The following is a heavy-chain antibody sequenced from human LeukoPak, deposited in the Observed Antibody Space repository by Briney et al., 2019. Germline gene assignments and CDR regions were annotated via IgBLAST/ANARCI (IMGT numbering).Heavy chain of an antibody. CDR1: GGSISISSYY. D-gene: IGHD6-13*01. CDR2: IYYSGST. V-gene: IGHV4-39*07. Sequence: SETLSLTCTVSGGSISISSYYWGWIRQPPGKGLEWIGSIYYSGSTHYNPSLKSRVTISVDTSKNQFSLKLSSVTAADTAVYYCARGCIAAAKDAFDIWGQGTMVTVSS. J-gene: IGHJ3*02. CDR3: ARGCIAAAKDAFDI.